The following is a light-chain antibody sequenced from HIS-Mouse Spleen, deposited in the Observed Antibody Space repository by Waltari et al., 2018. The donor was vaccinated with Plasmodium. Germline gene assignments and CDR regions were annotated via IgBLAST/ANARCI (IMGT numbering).Light chain of an antibody. Sequence: SSELTQDPAVYVALGQTVRITCQGDSLRSYYASWYQQKPGQAPVLVLYGKNDRPSGIPYRFSGSSSGNTAALTITGAQAEDEADYYCSSRDSSGTHGVFGGGTKLTVL. CDR2: GKN. CDR1: SLRSYY. V-gene: IGLV3-19*01. J-gene: IGLJ2*01. CDR3: SSRDSSGTHGV.